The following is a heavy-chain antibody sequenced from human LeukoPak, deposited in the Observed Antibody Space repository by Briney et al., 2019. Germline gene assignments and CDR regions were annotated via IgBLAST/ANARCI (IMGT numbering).Heavy chain of an antibody. CDR2: IWYDGSNK. J-gene: IGHJ4*02. CDR1: GFTFSSYG. D-gene: IGHD3-22*01. CDR3: ARGVYYDSSGSIDYYSDY. V-gene: IGHV3-33*01. Sequence: GGSLRLSCAASGFTFSSYGMHWVRQAPGKGLEWVAVIWYDGSNKYYADSVKGRFTISRDNSKNTLYLQMNSLRAEDTAVYYCARGVYYDSSGSIDYYSDYWGQGTLVAVSS.